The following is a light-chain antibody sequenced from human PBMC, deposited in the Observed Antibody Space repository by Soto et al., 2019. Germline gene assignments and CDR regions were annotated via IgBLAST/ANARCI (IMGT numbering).Light chain of an antibody. J-gene: IGKJ5*01. V-gene: IGKV3-11*01. CDR1: QSVSSY. Sequence: EIVLTQSQPTLSLSPGERATLSCRASQSVSSYLAWYQQKPGQAPRLLIYDASNRATGIPARFSGSGSGTDFTLTISSLEPEDFAVYYCQQRSNWPITFGQGTRLEIK. CDR2: DAS. CDR3: QQRSNWPIT.